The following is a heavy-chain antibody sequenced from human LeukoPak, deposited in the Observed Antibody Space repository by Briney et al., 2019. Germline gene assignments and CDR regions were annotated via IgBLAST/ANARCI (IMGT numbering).Heavy chain of an antibody. V-gene: IGHV1-8*01. CDR2: MSPNSGNT. CDR3: TSNPPRTGDFNY. CDR1: GYTFTNYD. Sequence: ASVRVSCKTSGYTFTNYDINWVRQATGQGLEWAGWMSPNSGNTGYAQKLQGRVTMTRDASITTAYMELSSLRSEDTAVYYCTSNPPRTGDFNYWGRGTLVTVSS. J-gene: IGHJ4*02. D-gene: IGHD7-27*01.